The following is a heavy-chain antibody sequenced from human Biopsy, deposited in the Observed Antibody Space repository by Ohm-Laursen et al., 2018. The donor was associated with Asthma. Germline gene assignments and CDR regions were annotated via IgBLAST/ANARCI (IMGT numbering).Heavy chain of an antibody. CDR3: ARAQDYYDSRGYYRSFDY. V-gene: IGHV4-31*03. Sequence: TLSLTCTVSSGSITSGGYYWTWIRQHPGKGLEWIGFIYYSGSTYYNPSLKRRVSISIDTSKNQFPLKLSSVTAADTAVYYCARAQDYYDSRGYYRSFDYWGQGTLVTVSS. J-gene: IGHJ4*02. D-gene: IGHD3-22*01. CDR1: SGSITSGGYY. CDR2: IYYSGST.